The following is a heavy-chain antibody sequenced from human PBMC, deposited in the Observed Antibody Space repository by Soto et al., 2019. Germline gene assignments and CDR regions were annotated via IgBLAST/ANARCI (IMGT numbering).Heavy chain of an antibody. CDR1: GGNISSYY. CDR3: ARDHIVVVTASDYYYYGMDV. V-gene: IGHV4-59*01. J-gene: IGHJ6*02. D-gene: IGHD2-21*02. CDR2: IYYSGST. Sequence: SSTLSLTCTVSGGNISSYYWSWIRQPPGKGLEWIGYIYYSGSTNYNPSLKSRVTISVDTSKNQFSLKLSSVTAADTAVYYCARDHIVVVTASDYYYYGMDVWGQGTTVTVSS.